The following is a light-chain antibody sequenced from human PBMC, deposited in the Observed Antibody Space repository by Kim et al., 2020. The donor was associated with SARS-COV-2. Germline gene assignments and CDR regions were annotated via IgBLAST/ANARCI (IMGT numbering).Light chain of an antibody. CDR3: QQYGASPYN. Sequence: LSPGERATLSCRASQSVSSNYLAWYQQRPGQAPRLLVFGASNRATGIPDRFSGSGSGTDFTLTINRLEPEEFAVYYCQQYGASPYNFGQGTKLEIK. V-gene: IGKV3-20*01. CDR2: GAS. CDR1: QSVSSNY. J-gene: IGKJ2*01.